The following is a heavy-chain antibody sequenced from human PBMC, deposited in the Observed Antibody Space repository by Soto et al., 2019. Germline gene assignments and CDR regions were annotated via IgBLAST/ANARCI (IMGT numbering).Heavy chain of an antibody. D-gene: IGHD3-22*01. V-gene: IGHV1-2*02. CDR3: ASRQRPYDRGAFDI. CDR1: GYTFTGYY. J-gene: IGHJ3*02. Sequence: VASVKVSCKASGYTFTGYYMHWVRQAPGQGLEWMGWINPNSGGTNYAQKFQGRVTMTRDTSISTAYMELSRLRSDDTAVYYCASRQRPYDRGAFDIWGQGTMVTVSS. CDR2: INPNSGGT.